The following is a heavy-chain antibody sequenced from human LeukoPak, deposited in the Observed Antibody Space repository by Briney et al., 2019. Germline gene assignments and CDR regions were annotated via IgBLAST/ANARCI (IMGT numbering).Heavy chain of an antibody. J-gene: IGHJ3*02. CDR2: ISYDGSNK. CDR1: GFTFSSCA. D-gene: IGHD6-19*01. CDR3: ARVRDSGWYDAFDI. Sequence: PGGSLRLSCAASGFTFSSCAMHWVRQAPGKGLEWVAVISYDGSNKYYADSVKGRFTISRDNSKNTLYLQMNSLRAEDTAVYYCARVRDSGWYDAFDIWGQGTMVTVSS. V-gene: IGHV3-30-3*01.